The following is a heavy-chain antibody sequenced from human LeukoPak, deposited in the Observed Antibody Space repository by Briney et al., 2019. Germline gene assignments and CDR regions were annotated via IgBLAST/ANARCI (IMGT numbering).Heavy chain of an antibody. CDR1: GGSISSGSYY. CDR3: ARDRYYYDSSGSGLDY. CDR2: IHTSGST. J-gene: IGHJ4*02. V-gene: IGHV4-61*02. Sequence: SETLSLTYTVSGGSISSGSYYWSWIRQPAGKGLEWIGRIHTSGSTNYNPSLKSRVTMSVDTSKNQFSLRLSSVTAADTAVYYCARDRYYYDSSGSGLDYWGQGTLVTVSS. D-gene: IGHD3-22*01.